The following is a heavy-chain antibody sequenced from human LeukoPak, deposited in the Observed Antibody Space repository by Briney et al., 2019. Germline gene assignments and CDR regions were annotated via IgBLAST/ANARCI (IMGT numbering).Heavy chain of an antibody. J-gene: IGHJ4*02. Sequence: GGSLRLSCAASGFACSTYAMSWVRQAPGKGLEWVSALSGSGGSTYYADSVKGRFTISRDNSKNTLYLQMNSLRAEDTAVYYCAKDQSYGFDYWGQGTLVTVSS. CDR1: GFACSTYA. CDR2: LSGSGGST. CDR3: AKDQSYGFDY. D-gene: IGHD5-18*01. V-gene: IGHV3-23*01.